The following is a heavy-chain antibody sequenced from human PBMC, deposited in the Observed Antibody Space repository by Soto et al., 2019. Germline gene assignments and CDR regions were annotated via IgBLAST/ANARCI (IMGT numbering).Heavy chain of an antibody. J-gene: IGHJ6*02. CDR3: ARTLGYDFWSGYYTYTEYYYYGMDV. V-gene: IGHV4-39*01. D-gene: IGHD3-3*01. CDR1: GGSISSSSYY. CDR2: IYYSGST. Sequence: SETLSLTCTVSGGSISSSSYYWGWIRQPPGKGLEWIGSIYYSGSTYYNPSLKSRVTISVDTSKNQFSLKLSSVTAADTAVYYCARTLGYDFWSGYYTYTEYYYYGMDVWGQGTTVT.